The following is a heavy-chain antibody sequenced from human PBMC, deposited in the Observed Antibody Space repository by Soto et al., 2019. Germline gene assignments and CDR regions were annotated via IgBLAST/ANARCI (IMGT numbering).Heavy chain of an antibody. J-gene: IGHJ5*02. V-gene: IGHV4-59*01. Sequence: SETLSLTCNVSGGPISNYYWTWIRQSPEKGLEWIAYMYYNGNINYNPSLKSRATISIDTSKNQFSLTLKSVTAADTAVYYCASGGNWFDPWGQGVLVTVSS. CDR2: MYYNGNI. CDR3: ASGGNWFDP. D-gene: IGHD3-16*01. CDR1: GGPISNYY.